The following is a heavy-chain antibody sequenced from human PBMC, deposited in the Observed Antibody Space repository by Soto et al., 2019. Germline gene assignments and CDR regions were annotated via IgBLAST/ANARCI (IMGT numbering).Heavy chain of an antibody. CDR3: ARDGSGRTVGATYYYYYGMDV. J-gene: IGHJ6*02. Sequence: PGGSLRLSCAASGFTFSSYSMNWVRQAPGKGLEWVSYISSSSSTIYYADSVKGRFTISRDNAKNSLYLQMNSLRDEDTAVYYCARDGSGRTVGATYYYYYGMDVWGQGTTVTVSS. V-gene: IGHV3-48*02. CDR2: ISSSSSTI. CDR1: GFTFSSYS. D-gene: IGHD1-26*01.